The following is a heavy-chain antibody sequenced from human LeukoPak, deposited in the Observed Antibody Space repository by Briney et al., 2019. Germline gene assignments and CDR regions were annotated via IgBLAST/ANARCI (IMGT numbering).Heavy chain of an antibody. J-gene: IGHJ4*03. D-gene: IGHD1-1*01. Sequence: SETLSLTCAVYGGSFSTYYWSGIRQSPGKGLEWIAEINHRGDTNYNPSVKSRVTISVDTSKNQFSLKVNSLTAADTPVYYCARGPTISETGYFDYWGQGTLVTVSS. V-gene: IGHV4-34*01. CDR3: ARGPTISETGYFDY. CDR2: INHRGDT. CDR1: GGSFSTYY.